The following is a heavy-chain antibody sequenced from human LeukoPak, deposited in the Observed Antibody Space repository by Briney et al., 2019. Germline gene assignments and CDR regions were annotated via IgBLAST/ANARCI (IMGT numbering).Heavy chain of an antibody. Sequence: SETLSLTCAVYGGSFSGYYWSWIRQPPGKGLEWIGEINHSGSTNYNPSLKSRVTISVDTSKNQFSLKLSSVTAADTAVYYCVRGEYYYDSSGYPRSTAFDIWGQGTMVTVSS. D-gene: IGHD3-22*01. CDR2: INHSGST. CDR1: GGSFSGYY. J-gene: IGHJ3*02. V-gene: IGHV4-34*01. CDR3: VRGEYYYDSSGYPRSTAFDI.